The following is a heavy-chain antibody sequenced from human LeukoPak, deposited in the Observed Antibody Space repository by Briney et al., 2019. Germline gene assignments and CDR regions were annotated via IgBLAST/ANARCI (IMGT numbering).Heavy chain of an antibody. J-gene: IGHJ4*02. D-gene: IGHD6-13*01. CDR1: GGTFSSYA. CDR3: ARGPRAAAGTNLDY. CDR2: IIPILGIA. Sequence: GASVKVSCKASGGTFSSYAISWVRQAPGQGLEWMGRIIPILGIANYAQKFQGRVTITADKSTSTAYMELSSLRSEDTAVYYCARGPRAAAGTNLDYWGQGTLVTVSS. V-gene: IGHV1-69*04.